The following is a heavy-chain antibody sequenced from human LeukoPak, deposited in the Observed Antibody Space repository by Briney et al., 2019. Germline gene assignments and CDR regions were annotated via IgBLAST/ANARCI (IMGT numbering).Heavy chain of an antibody. Sequence: SETLSLTCTVSGGSISSYYWSWIRQPPGKGLVWIGYIYYSGNTNYHSSLKSRVTISVDTSKNQFSLKLSSVTAADTAVYYCARRNYYDTSGYQFDYWGQGTLVTVSS. CDR3: ARRNYYDTSGYQFDY. V-gene: IGHV4-59*08. CDR2: IYYSGNT. D-gene: IGHD3-22*01. J-gene: IGHJ4*02. CDR1: GGSISSYY.